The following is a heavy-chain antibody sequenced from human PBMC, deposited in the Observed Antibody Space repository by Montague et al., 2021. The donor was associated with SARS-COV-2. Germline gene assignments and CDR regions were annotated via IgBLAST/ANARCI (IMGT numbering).Heavy chain of an antibody. CDR3: ARGRPVTTFYYYYSMDV. CDR1: GGSFSGYY. J-gene: IGHJ6*02. Sequence: SETLSLTCAVYGGSFSGYYWSWIRQPPGKGLEWIGEINHSGSTNYNPSLKSRVTISVDTSKNQFSLKLSSVTAADTAVYYCARGRPVTTFYYYYSMDVWGQGTTVTVSS. V-gene: IGHV4-34*01. D-gene: IGHD4-17*01. CDR2: INHSGST.